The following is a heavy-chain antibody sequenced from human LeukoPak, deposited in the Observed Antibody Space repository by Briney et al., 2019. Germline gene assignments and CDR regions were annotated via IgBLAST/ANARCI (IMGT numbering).Heavy chain of an antibody. D-gene: IGHD3-22*01. CDR1: GGSISSYY. Sequence: SETLSLTCTVSGGSISSYYWSWIRQPAGKGLEWIGRIYTSGSTNYNPSLKSRVTMSVDTSKNQFSLKLSSVTAADTAVYYCARGRRGRKYYYDSSGYSNFDYWGQGTLVTVSS. CDR2: IYTSGST. J-gene: IGHJ4*02. CDR3: ARGRRGRKYYYDSSGYSNFDY. V-gene: IGHV4-4*07.